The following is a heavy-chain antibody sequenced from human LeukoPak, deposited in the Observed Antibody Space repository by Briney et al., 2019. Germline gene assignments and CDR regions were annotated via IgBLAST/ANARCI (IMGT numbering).Heavy chain of an antibody. CDR1: GFTFSSYA. D-gene: IGHD3-22*01. Sequence: PGGSLRLSCAASGFTFSSYAMSWVRQAPGKGLEWVSAISGSGGSTYYADPVKGRFTISRDKSENTRYLQMNSLRAEDTAVYYCAKDLGDSSGYYYETDNFDYWGQGTLVTVSS. V-gene: IGHV3-23*01. CDR3: AKDLGDSSGYYYETDNFDY. CDR2: ISGSGGST. J-gene: IGHJ4*02.